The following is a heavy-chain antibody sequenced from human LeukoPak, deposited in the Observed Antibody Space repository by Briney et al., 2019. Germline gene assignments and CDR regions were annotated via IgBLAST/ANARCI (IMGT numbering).Heavy chain of an antibody. CDR1: GGSISSGSYY. D-gene: IGHD6-13*01. V-gene: IGHV4-61*02. J-gene: IGHJ4*02. Sequence: SETLSLTCTVSGGSISSGSYYWSWIRQPAGKGLEWIGRIYTSGSTNYNPSLKSRVTISVDTSKNQFSLKLSSVTAADTAVYYCARAEDGSSWLDYWGQGTLVTVSS. CDR3: ARAEDGSSWLDY. CDR2: IYTSGST.